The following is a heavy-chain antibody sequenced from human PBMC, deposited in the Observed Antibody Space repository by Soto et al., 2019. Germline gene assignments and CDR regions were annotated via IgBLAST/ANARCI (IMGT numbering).Heavy chain of an antibody. Sequence: GGSLRLSCAASGFTVSSNYMSWVRQAPGKGLEWVSVIYSGGSTYYADSVKGRFTISRDNSKNTLYLQMNSLRAEDTAVYYCARAVTPFYRFDYWGQGTLVTVSS. J-gene: IGHJ4*02. CDR2: IYSGGST. CDR3: ARAVTPFYRFDY. D-gene: IGHD4-17*01. V-gene: IGHV3-53*01. CDR1: GFTVSSNY.